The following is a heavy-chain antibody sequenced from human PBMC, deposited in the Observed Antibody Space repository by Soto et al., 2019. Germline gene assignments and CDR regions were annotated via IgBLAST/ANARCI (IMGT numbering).Heavy chain of an antibody. D-gene: IGHD3-10*01. CDR3: GGVVDHHFYDMDV. Sequence: QVLESGGGLVQPGGSRRLSCTASGFIFRTYAMYWVRQAPGRGLEGVAGISSTGATTGYAASVQGRFNISRDNSKNTLSLQMQSLRADDTAVYYCGGVVDHHFYDMDVWGQGAAVTVSS. V-gene: IGHV3-23*01. CDR2: ISSTGATT. J-gene: IGHJ6*02. CDR1: GFIFRTYA.